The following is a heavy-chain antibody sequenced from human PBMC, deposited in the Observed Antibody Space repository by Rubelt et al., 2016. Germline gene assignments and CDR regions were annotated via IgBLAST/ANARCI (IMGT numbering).Heavy chain of an antibody. V-gene: IGHV4-59*04. CDR1: GGSISSYY. D-gene: IGHD3-10*01. CDR2: IYYSGST. J-gene: IGHJ6*02. Sequence: QVQLQESGPGLVKPSETLSLTCTVSGGSISSYYWSWIRQPPGKGLEWIGSIYYSGSTYYNPSLKSRVTISVGTSKDQFSLKLSSVTAADTAVYYCARGPLPSTDPFGELSFYYYGMDVWGQGTTVTVSS. CDR3: ARGPLPSTDPFGELSFYYYGMDV.